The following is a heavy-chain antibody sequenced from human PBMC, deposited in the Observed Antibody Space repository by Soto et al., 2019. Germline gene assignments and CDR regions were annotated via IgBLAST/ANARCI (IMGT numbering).Heavy chain of an antibody. CDR3: ARDLSAIFGVVTGIYGMDV. J-gene: IGHJ6*01. CDR1: GFTFSSYA. Sequence: QVQLVESGGGVVQPGRSLRLSCAASGFTFSSYAMHWVRQAPGKGLEWVAVISYDGSNKYYADSVKGRFTISRDNSKNTLYLQMNSLRAEDTAVYYCARDLSAIFGVVTGIYGMDVW. D-gene: IGHD3-3*01. CDR2: ISYDGSNK. V-gene: IGHV3-30-3*01.